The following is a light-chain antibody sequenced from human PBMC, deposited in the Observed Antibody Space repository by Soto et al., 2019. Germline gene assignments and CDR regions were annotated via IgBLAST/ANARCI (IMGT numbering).Light chain of an antibody. V-gene: IGLV3-21*02. CDR3: QVWDSSSDHLYVV. CDR1: NIGSKS. CDR2: DDS. Sequence: SYELTQPPSVSVAPGQTARITCGGNNIGSKSVHWYQQKPGQAPVLVVYDDSDRPSGSPERFSGSNSGNTATLTISRVEAGDEADYYCQVWDSSSDHLYVVFGGGTKLTVL. J-gene: IGLJ2*01.